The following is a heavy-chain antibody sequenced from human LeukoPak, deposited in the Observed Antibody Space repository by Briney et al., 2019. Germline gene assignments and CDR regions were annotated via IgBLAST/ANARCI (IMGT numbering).Heavy chain of an antibody. V-gene: IGHV1-24*01. Sequence: GASVKVSCKVSGYTLTELSMHWVRQAPGKGLEWMGGFDPEDGETIYAQKFQGRVTMTEDTSTDTAYIELSSLRSEDTAVYYCATDRARPSPGLWVNDAFDIWGQGTMVTVSS. CDR2: FDPEDGET. CDR1: GYTLTELS. CDR3: ATDRARPSPGLWVNDAFDI. J-gene: IGHJ3*02. D-gene: IGHD3-16*01.